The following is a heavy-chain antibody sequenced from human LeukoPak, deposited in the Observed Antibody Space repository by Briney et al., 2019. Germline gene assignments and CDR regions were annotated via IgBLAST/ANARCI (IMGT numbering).Heavy chain of an antibody. Sequence: GGSLRLSCAASGFTVSSNYMSWVRQAPGKGLEWVSVIYSGGSTYYADSVKGRFTISRHNSKNTLYLQMNSLRAEDTAVYYCARDVVRRDGYNSYYFDYWGQGTLVTVSS. CDR1: GFTVSSNY. CDR3: ARDVVRRDGYNSYYFDY. D-gene: IGHD5-24*01. V-gene: IGHV3-53*04. CDR2: IYSGGST. J-gene: IGHJ4*02.